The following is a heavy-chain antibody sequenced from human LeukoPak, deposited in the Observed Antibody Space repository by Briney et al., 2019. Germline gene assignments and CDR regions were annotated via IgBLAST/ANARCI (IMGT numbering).Heavy chain of an antibody. CDR3: ARDFLLLWFGESHGAFDI. CDR1: GFTFSSYA. D-gene: IGHD3-10*01. Sequence: PGGSLRLSCAASGFTFSSYAMHWVRQAPGKGLEWVAVISYDGSNKYYADSVKGRFTISRDNSKNTLYLQMNSLRAEDTAVYYCARDFLLLWFGESHGAFDIWGRGTMVTVSS. V-gene: IGHV3-30*04. J-gene: IGHJ3*02. CDR2: ISYDGSNK.